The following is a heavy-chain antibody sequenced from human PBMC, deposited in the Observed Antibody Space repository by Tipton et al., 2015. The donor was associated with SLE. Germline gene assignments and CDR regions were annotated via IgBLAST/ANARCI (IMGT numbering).Heavy chain of an antibody. J-gene: IGHJ6*02. D-gene: IGHD2-2*01. V-gene: IGHV1-18*01. Sequence: VQLVQSGAEVKKPGASVKVSCKASGYTFTSYGISWVRQAPGQGLEWMGWISAYNGNTNYAQKLQGRVTMTTDTSTSTAYMELRSLRSDDTAVYYCARDSLGGVVVPAGLGMDVWGQGTTVTVSS. CDR3: ARDSLGGVVVPAGLGMDV. CDR2: ISAYNGNT. CDR1: GYTFTSYG.